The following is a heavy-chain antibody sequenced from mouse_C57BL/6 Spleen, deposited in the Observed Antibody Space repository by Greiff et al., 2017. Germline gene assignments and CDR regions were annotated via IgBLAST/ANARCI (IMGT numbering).Heavy chain of an antibody. CDR3: ARVEGYSLYAMDY. J-gene: IGHJ4*01. CDR2: IHPNSGST. Sequence: QVQLQQPGAELVKPGASVKLSCKASGYTFTSYWMHWVKQRPGQGLEWIGMIHPNSGSTNYNEKFKSKATLTVDKSSSTAYVQLSSLTSEDSAVYYCARVEGYSLYAMDYWGQGTSVTVSS. CDR1: GYTFTSYW. V-gene: IGHV1-64*01. D-gene: IGHD2-12*01.